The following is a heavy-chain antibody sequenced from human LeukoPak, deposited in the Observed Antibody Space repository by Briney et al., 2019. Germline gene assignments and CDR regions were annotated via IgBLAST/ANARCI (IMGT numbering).Heavy chain of an antibody. CDR1: GGTFSSYA. Sequence: GASVKVSCKASGGTFSSYAISWVRQAPGQGLEWMGRIIPILGIANYAQKFKGRVTITADKSTSTAYMELSSLRSEDTAVYYCARDHSSGWSTPNYYYYGMDVWGQGTTVTVSS. CDR3: ARDHSSGWSTPNYYYYGMDV. V-gene: IGHV1-69*04. CDR2: IIPILGIA. D-gene: IGHD6-19*01. J-gene: IGHJ6*02.